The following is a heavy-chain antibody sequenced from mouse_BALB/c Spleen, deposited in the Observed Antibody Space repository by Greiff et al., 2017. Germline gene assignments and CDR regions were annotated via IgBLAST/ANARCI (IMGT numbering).Heavy chain of an antibody. CDR1: GFTFSSYT. J-gene: IGHJ4*01. CDR3: ARHAGVGAMDY. D-gene: IGHD3-3*01. Sequence: EVQLVESGGGLVQPGGSLKLSCAASGFTFSSYTMSWVRQTPEKRLEWVAYISNGGGSTYYPDTVKGRFTISRDNAKNTLYLQMSSLKSEDTAMYYCARHAGVGAMDYWGQGTSVTVSS. V-gene: IGHV5-12-2*01. CDR2: ISNGGGST.